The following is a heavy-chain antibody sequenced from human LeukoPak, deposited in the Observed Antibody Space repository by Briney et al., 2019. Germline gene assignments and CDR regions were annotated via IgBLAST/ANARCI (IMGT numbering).Heavy chain of an antibody. CDR1: GFTFGSYA. Sequence: AGGSLRLSCAASGFTFGSYAMTWVRQAPGKGLEWVSAISGSGYSTYHADSVEGRFTISRDNSKNTLYLQMNSLRAEDTAVYYCAKTRESSSWRYNAFDVWGQGTMVTVSS. CDR3: AKTRESSSWRYNAFDV. V-gene: IGHV3-23*01. CDR2: ISGSGYST. D-gene: IGHD6-13*01. J-gene: IGHJ3*01.